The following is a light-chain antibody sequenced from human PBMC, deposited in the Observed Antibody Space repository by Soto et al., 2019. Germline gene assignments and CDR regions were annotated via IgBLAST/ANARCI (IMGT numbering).Light chain of an antibody. V-gene: IGKV3-11*01. Sequence: EILLTQSPGSLSLSPGERATLSCRASQSIAGYLAWYQKKPGQAPRLLIYDASNRATGIPARFSGSGSGTDFTLTISSLEPEDFAVYFCQQRSNWPHTFGQGTKVDIK. J-gene: IGKJ1*01. CDR1: QSIAGY. CDR2: DAS. CDR3: QQRSNWPHT.